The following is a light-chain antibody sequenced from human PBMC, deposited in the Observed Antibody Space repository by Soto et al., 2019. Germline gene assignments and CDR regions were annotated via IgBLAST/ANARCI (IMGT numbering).Light chain of an antibody. CDR1: SSDVGGYNY. CDR2: DVS. J-gene: IGLJ1*01. Sequence: QSALTQPASVSASPGQSITISCTGTSSDVGGYNYVSWYQQHPGKAPKLMIYDVSNRPSGFSDRFSGSKSGNTASLTISGLQAEDGADYYCNSYTSSSTHVFGTGTKVTVL. V-gene: IGLV2-14*01. CDR3: NSYTSSSTHV.